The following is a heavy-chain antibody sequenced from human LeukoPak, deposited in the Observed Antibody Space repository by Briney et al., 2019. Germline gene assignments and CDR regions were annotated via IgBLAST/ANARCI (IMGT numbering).Heavy chain of an antibody. J-gene: IGHJ4*02. V-gene: IGHV1-69*05. CDR2: IIPIFGTA. CDR1: GGTFSSYA. D-gene: IGHD1-1*01. CDR3: ARHSLPGTTPFDY. Sequence: ASVKVSCKASGGTFSSYAISWVRQAPGQGLEWMGGIIPIFGTANYAQKFQGRVSMTRDTSTSTVYMELSSLESDDTALYYCARHSLPGTTPFDYWGQGTLVTVSS.